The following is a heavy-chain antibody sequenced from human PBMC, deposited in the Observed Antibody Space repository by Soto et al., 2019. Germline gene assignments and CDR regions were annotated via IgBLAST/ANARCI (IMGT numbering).Heavy chain of an antibody. CDR3: ARDSTYYYDSSGPIVDAFDI. CDR1: GASTSSYY. D-gene: IGHD3-22*01. CDR2: IYYSGST. Sequence: ETLSLTCPVYGASTSSYYWSWIRQPPGKGLEWIGYIYYSGSTNYNPSLKSRVTISVDTSKNQFSLKLSSVTAADTAVYYCARDSTYYYDSSGPIVDAFDIWGQGTTVTV. J-gene: IGHJ3*02. V-gene: IGHV4-59*01.